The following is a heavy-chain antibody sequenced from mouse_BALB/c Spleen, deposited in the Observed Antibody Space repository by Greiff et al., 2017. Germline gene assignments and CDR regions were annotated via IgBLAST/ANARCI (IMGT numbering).Heavy chain of an antibody. D-gene: IGHD4-1*01. J-gene: IGHJ1*01. V-gene: IGHV2-9-2*01. Sequence: VKLEESGPGLVAPSQSLSITCTVSGFSLTSYDISWIRQPPGKGLEWLGVIWTGGGTNYNSAFMSRLSISKDNSKSQVFLKMNSLQTDDTAIYYCGRERGGTGYFDVWGAGTTVTVSS. CDR2: IWTGGGT. CDR3: GRERGGTGYFDV. CDR1: GFSLTSYD.